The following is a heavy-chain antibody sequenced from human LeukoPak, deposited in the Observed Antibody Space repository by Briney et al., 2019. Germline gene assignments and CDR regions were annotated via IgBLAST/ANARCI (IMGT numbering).Heavy chain of an antibody. CDR2: IVGSGSST. CDR1: GFTFSSYA. V-gene: IGHV3-23*01. D-gene: IGHD2-15*01. Sequence: GGSLRLSCAASGFTFSSYAMSWVRQAPGKGLDWVSAIVGSGSSTSYADSVKCRFTISIDNSRNTLYLQMDSLRAEDTAIYYCAKDLCSGGSCRRYFDSWGQGTLVTVSS. CDR3: AKDLCSGGSCRRYFDS. J-gene: IGHJ4*02.